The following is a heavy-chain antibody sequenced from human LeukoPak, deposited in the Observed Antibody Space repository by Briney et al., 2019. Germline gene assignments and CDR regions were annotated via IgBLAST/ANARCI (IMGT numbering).Heavy chain of an antibody. CDR1: GFTFSSYA. CDR3: AKSLGMVRGVIGDNWFDP. D-gene: IGHD3-10*01. J-gene: IGHJ5*02. Sequence: GGSLRLSCAASGFTFSSYAMSWVRQAPGKGLEWVSAISGSGGSTYYADSVKGRFTISRDNSKNTLYLRMNSLRAEDTAVYYCAKSLGMVRGVIGDNWFDPWGQGTLVTVSS. V-gene: IGHV3-23*01. CDR2: ISGSGGST.